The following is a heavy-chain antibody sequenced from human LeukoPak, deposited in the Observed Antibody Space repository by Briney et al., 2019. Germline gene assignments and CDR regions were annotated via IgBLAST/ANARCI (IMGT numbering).Heavy chain of an antibody. V-gene: IGHV4-4*07. CDR3: ARVVEHYYGSGERSDWFDP. CDR2: IYTSGST. J-gene: IGHJ5*02. CDR1: GGSISSYY. D-gene: IGHD3-10*01. Sequence: PSETLSLTCTVSGGSISSYYWSWIRQPAGKGLEWIGRIYTSGSTNYNPSLKSRVTMSVDTSKNQCALKLSSVTAADTAVYYCARVVEHYYGSGERSDWFDPWGQGTLVTVSS.